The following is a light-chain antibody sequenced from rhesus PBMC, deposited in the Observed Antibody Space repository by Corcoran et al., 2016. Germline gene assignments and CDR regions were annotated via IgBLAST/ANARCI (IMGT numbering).Light chain of an antibody. J-gene: IGKJ4*01. CDR2: GAS. CDR1: QRVGSY. Sequence: ETVVTQSPATLALSPGERATLSCRASQRVGSYLAWYQQKPGQAPRHLIYGASSRATGIPDRLSGSGSGTDFTLTISSLEPEDVGVYYCQQSSNLLTFGGGTKVEIK. CDR3: QQSSNLLT. V-gene: IGKV3-24*04.